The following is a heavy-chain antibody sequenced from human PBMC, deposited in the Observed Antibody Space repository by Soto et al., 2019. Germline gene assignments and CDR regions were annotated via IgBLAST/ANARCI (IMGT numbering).Heavy chain of an antibody. CDR1: GGTFSNYT. V-gene: IGHV1-69*02. CDR2: IIPILNIA. Sequence: QVQLVQSGAEVKKPGSSVKVSCKASGGTFSNYTISWVRQAPGQGREWRGRIIPILNIANYAQKFQGRVTITADKSTTTAYMELSSLRSEDTAVYYCARVSEMGTVTEGFYYYMDVWGKGTTVTVSS. J-gene: IGHJ6*03. CDR3: ARVSEMGTVTEGFYYYMDV. D-gene: IGHD4-17*01.